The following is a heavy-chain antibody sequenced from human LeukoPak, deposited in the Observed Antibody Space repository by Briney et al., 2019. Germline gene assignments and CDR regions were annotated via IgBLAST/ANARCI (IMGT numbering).Heavy chain of an antibody. CDR3: ARRYGEDDY. CDR1: GFTFSSYE. CDR2: ISSSGSTI. V-gene: IGHV3-48*03. Sequence: GGSLRLSCAASGFTFSSYEMNWVRQAPGKGLEWVSYISSSGSTIYYADSVKGRSTISRDNAKNSLYLQMNSLRAEDTAVYYCARRYGEDDYWGQGTLVTVSS. J-gene: IGHJ4*02. D-gene: IGHD4/OR15-4a*01.